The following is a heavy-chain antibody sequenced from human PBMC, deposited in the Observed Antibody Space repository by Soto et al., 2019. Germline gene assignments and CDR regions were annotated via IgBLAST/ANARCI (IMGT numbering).Heavy chain of an antibody. CDR2: ISYDGSNK. D-gene: IGHD2-2*02. V-gene: IGHV3-30-3*01. Sequence: QVQLVESGGGVVQPGRSLRLSCAASGFTFSSYAMHWVRQAPGKGLEWVAVISYDGSNKYYADSVKGRFTISRDNSKNTLYLQMNSLRAEDTAVYYCARDSFRQVPAAIRTYYYGMDVWGQGTTVTVSS. CDR3: ARDSFRQVPAAIRTYYYGMDV. CDR1: GFTFSSYA. J-gene: IGHJ6*02.